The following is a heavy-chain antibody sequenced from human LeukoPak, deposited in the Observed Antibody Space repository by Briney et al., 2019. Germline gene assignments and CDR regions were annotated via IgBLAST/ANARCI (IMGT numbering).Heavy chain of an antibody. CDR2: LSGSGTST. CDR1: GFTFSSYA. V-gene: IGHV3-23*01. J-gene: IGHJ4*02. CDR3: AKLPTYYYDSSGYYHIDY. Sequence: GGSLRLSCPASGFTFSSYAMSWVRQAPGEGLEWVSVLSGSGTSTYYAVSVKGRFTISRDNFKNTLYLQMNSLRAEDTAVYYCAKLPTYYYDSSGYYHIDYWGQGTLVTVSS. D-gene: IGHD3-22*01.